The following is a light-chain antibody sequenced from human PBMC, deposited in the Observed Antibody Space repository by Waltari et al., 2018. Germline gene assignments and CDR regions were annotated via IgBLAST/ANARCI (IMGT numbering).Light chain of an antibody. CDR2: DAS. Sequence: DIQMTQSPSSLSASVGDRVTITCRASQDISNYLNWYQQKPGKAPKRLIYDASSLQSGVPSRFSGSGSGTVFTLTISSLQPEDFATYYCLQYNSAPYSFGQGTKVEIK. V-gene: IGKV1-17*01. CDR1: QDISNY. J-gene: IGKJ2*03. CDR3: LQYNSAPYS.